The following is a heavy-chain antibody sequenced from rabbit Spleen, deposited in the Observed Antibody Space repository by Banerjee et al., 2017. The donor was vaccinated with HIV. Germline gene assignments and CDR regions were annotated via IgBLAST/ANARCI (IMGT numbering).Heavy chain of an antibody. Sequence: QQLVESGGGLVKPGASLTLTCKASGVSFSSGFDMCWVRQAPGKGLEWIACIYAGSSASTYYANWAKGRFTVSKASSTTVTLQMTSLTAADTAPYFCARGYTYSYVSVAHVTDYFNLWGPGTLVTVS. CDR2: IYAGSSAST. V-gene: IGHV1S40*01. CDR3: ARGYTYSYVSVAHVTDYFNL. J-gene: IGHJ4*01. CDR1: GVSFSSGFD. D-gene: IGHD6-1*01.